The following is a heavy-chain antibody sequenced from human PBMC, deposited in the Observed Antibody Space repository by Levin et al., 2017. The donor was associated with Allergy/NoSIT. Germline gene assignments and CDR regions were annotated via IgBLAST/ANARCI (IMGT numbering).Heavy chain of an antibody. V-gene: IGHV1-46*01. J-gene: IGHJ6*02. Sequence: GASVKVSCKASGYTFTSYYMHWVRQAPGQGLEWMGIINPSGGSTSYAQKFQGRVTMTRDTSTSTVYMELSSLRSEDTAVYYCARERRGERRHDVRVGDYGMDGWGQGTTVTVSS. CDR1: GYTFTSYY. CDR3: ARERRGERRHDVRVGDYGMDG. CDR2: INPSGGST. D-gene: IGHD3-16*01.